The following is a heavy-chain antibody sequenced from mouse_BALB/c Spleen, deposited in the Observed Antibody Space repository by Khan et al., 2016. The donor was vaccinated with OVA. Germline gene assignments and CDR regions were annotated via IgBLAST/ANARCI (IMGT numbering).Heavy chain of an antibody. Sequence: EVQLQESGPELVKPGASVKISCKAAGYSFTGYYMHWVKQSHVKSLEWIGRINPYNGATSYNQIFKDKASLTVYKSSSTAYMELHSLTSEDSAVYSCARGAGNFLYSMDYWGQGTSVTVSS. V-gene: IGHV1-31*01. CDR3: ARGAGNFLYSMDY. D-gene: IGHD2-1*01. CDR1: GYSFTGYY. CDR2: INPYNGAT. J-gene: IGHJ4*01.